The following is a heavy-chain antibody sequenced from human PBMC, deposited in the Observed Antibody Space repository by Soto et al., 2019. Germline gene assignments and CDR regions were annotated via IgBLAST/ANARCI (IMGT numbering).Heavy chain of an antibody. CDR3: ERGSSIAGLYCGMDD. Sequence: QVQLKESVPRLVKPSQTLSLTCTVASGSISSGGFFWSWIRQHPVKGLEWIGYNYYSGITYYYSSLKSRLTSTVATSTNPFSQQIITVPAADTAVYYCERGSSIAGLYCGMDDWAQGTTVT. CDR1: SGSISSGGFF. V-gene: IGHV4-31*03. D-gene: IGHD6-6*01. CDR2: NYYSGIT. J-gene: IGHJ6*02.